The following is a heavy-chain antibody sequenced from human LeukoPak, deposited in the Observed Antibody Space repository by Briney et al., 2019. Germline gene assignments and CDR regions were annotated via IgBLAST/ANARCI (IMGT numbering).Heavy chain of an antibody. J-gene: IGHJ4*02. D-gene: IGHD5-18*01. CDR1: EFTFSDYY. CDR2: ISSSGSTI. CDR3: ASRFGYSYGYPFDY. Sequence: PGGSLRLSCAASEFTFSDYYMSWIRQAPGKGLEWVSYISSSGSTIYYADSVKGRFTISRDNAKNSLYLQMNSLRAEDTAVYYCASRFGYSYGYPFDYWGQGTLVTVSS. V-gene: IGHV3-11*01.